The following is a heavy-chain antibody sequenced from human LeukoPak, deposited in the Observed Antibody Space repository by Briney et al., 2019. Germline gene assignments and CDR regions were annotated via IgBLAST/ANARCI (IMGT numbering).Heavy chain of an antibody. CDR1: GFTFSSYS. J-gene: IGHJ4*02. CDR2: ISSSSSYI. Sequence: GGSLRLSCAASGFTFSSYSMNWVRQAPGKGLGWVSSISSSSSYIYYADSVKGRFTISRDNAKNSLYLQMNSLRAEDTAVYYCAREVLVLTDFDYWGQGTLVTVSS. V-gene: IGHV3-21*01. CDR3: AREVLVLTDFDY. D-gene: IGHD4/OR15-4a*01.